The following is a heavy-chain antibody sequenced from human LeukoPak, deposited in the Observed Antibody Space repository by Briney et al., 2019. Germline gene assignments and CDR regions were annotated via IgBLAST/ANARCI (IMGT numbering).Heavy chain of an antibody. J-gene: IGHJ4*02. CDR1: GFTFSSYS. CDR3: AKGVSGYEWALIDY. D-gene: IGHD3-3*01. Sequence: GGSLRLSCAASGFTFSSYSMNWVRQAPGKGLEWVSSISSSSSYIYYADSVKGRFTISRDNAKNSLYLQMNSLRAEDTAVYYCAKGVSGYEWALIDYWGQGTLVTVSS. CDR2: ISSSSSYI. V-gene: IGHV3-21*04.